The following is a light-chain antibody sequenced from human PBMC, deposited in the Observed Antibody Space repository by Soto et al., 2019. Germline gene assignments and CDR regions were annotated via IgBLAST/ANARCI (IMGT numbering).Light chain of an antibody. V-gene: IGKV1-39*01. Sequence: DIQMTQSPSSLSASVGDRVTITCRASQSISSYLNWYQQKPGKAPKLLIYAASSLQSGVPSRFSGSGSGTEFTLTISSLQPEDFATYYCQQSYSTRRTFGPGTKVDIK. CDR1: QSISSY. CDR3: QQSYSTRRT. CDR2: AAS. J-gene: IGKJ3*01.